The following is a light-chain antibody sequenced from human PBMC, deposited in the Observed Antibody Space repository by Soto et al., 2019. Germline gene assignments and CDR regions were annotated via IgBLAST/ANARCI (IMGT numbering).Light chain of an antibody. V-gene: IGKV3-11*01. Sequence: EIVLTQSPATLSLSPGERATLSCRASQSVSSYLAWYQQKPGQAPRLLIYDASNRATGIPARFSGSGSGTAFSPTISSREPADFSAYYCQQRSNWPPYTFGQGTKLEIK. J-gene: IGKJ2*01. CDR2: DAS. CDR3: QQRSNWPPYT. CDR1: QSVSSY.